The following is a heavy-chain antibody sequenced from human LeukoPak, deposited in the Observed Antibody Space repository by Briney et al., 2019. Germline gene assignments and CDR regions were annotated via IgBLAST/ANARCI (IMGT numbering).Heavy chain of an antibody. CDR2: IKQDGSDK. D-gene: IGHD5-18*01. CDR1: GLTFRRDW. J-gene: IGHJ4*02. V-gene: IGHV3-7*01. CDR3: ATLDTAMVTNFGY. Sequence: GGSLRLSCAASGLTFRRDWMNWVRQAPGKGLEWVAMIKQDGSDKYYVDSVKGRFTISSDNTKNSLNLQMNSLRAEDTAVYYCATLDTAMVTNFGYWGQGTLVTVSS.